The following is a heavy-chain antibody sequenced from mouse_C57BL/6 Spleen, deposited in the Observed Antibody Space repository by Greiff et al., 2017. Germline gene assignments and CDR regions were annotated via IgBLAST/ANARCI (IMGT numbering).Heavy chain of an antibody. Sequence: QVQLQQPGAELVKPGASVKMSCKASGYTFTSYWITWVKQSPGQGLEWIGDICPGSGSTNYTEKFKSKATLTVDTSSSTAYMQLSRLTSEDAAVYYCAYSNSDYAMDYWGQGTPVTVSS. CDR3: AYSNSDYAMDY. CDR2: ICPGSGST. V-gene: IGHV1-55*01. D-gene: IGHD2-5*01. J-gene: IGHJ4*01. CDR1: GYTFTSYW.